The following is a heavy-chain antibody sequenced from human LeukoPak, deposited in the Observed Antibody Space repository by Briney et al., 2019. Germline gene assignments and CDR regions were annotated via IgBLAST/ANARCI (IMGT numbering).Heavy chain of an antibody. CDR1: GFTLSSYA. Sequence: GGSLRLSCAASGFTLSSYAMNWVRQAPGKGLERVSSISGSGDSTYYVDSVKGRFTISRDISKNTLYLQMNSLRAEDTALYYCAKERWYSGSSLDYWGQGTLLTVSS. CDR3: AKERWYSGSSLDY. J-gene: IGHJ4*02. D-gene: IGHD1-26*01. CDR2: ISGSGDST. V-gene: IGHV3-23*01.